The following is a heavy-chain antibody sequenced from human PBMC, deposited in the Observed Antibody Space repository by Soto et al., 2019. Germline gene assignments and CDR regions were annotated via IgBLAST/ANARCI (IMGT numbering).Heavy chain of an antibody. CDR3: ASGQWGAFDR. Sequence: DVQLVESGGGSVQPGGSLSLSCAATGFTFSYYWMHWVRQAPGTGLVWVSRIHSDGSSTTDADSVKGRSTISRDNAKNTRYLQMTILRAEDTAVYYCASGQWGAFDRWGQGTMVTVAS. J-gene: IGHJ3*01. CDR1: GFTFSYYW. V-gene: IGHV3-74*01. CDR2: IHSDGSST. D-gene: IGHD1-26*01.